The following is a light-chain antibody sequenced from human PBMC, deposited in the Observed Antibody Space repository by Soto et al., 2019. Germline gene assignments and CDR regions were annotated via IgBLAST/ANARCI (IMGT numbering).Light chain of an antibody. J-gene: IGKJ1*01. CDR3: QQSYSTPQT. V-gene: IGKV1-39*01. CDR1: QSISSY. Sequence: VGDRVTITCRASQSISSYLNWYQQKPGKAPKLLIYAASSLQSGVPSRFSGSGSGTDFTLTISSLQPEDFATYYCQQSYSTPQTFGQGTKVDIK. CDR2: AAS.